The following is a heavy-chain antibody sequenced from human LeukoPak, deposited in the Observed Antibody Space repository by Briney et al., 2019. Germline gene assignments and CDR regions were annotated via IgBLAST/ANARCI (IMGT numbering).Heavy chain of an antibody. CDR3: ASLSSPDYYYGMDV. CDR1: GFTFSSYS. V-gene: IGHV3-21*01. CDR2: ISSSSSYI. Sequence: GGSLRLSCAASGFTFSSYSMNWVRQAPGKGLEWVSSISSSSSYIYYADSVKGPFTISRDNAKNSLYLQMNSLRAEDTAVYYCASLSSPDYYYGMDVGGQGTTVTVYS. J-gene: IGHJ6*02.